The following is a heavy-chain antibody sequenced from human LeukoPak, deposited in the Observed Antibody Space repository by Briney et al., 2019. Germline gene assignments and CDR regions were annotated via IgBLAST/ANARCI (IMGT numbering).Heavy chain of an antibody. CDR1: GFTFRSYS. CDR3: ARDYDILAFDY. V-gene: IGHV3-21*01. J-gene: IGHJ4*02. D-gene: IGHD3-9*01. Sequence: PGGSLRLSXAASGFTFRSYSMNWVRQAPGKGLEWVSSISSSSSYIHYADSVKGRFTISRDNAKNSLYLQMNSLRAEDTAVYYCARDYDILAFDYWGQGTLVTVSS. CDR2: ISSSSSYI.